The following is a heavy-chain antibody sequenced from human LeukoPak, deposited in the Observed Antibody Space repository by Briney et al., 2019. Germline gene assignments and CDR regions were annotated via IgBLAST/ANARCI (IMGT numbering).Heavy chain of an antibody. D-gene: IGHD2-21*01. CDR1: GFTFSSYW. CDR2: IYSDGSST. J-gene: IGHJ2*01. CDR3: ARALIAAAGWYFDL. Sequence: PGGSLRLSCAASGFTFSSYWMHWVRQAPGKGLVWVSHIYSDGSSTNYADSVKGRFTISRDNAKNTLYLQMNSLRAEDTAVYYCARALIAAAGWYFDLWGRGTLVTVSS. V-gene: IGHV3-74*01.